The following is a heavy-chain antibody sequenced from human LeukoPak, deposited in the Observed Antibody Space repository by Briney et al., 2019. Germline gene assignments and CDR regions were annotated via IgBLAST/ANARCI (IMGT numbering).Heavy chain of an antibody. V-gene: IGHV4-39*01. Sequence: SETLSLTCTVSGGSISSSSYYWGWIRQPPGTGLEWIGSIYYSGSTYYNPSLKSRVTISVDTSKNQLSLKLSSVTAADTAVYYCARDSSGYQGWFDPWGQGTLVTVSS. CDR2: IYYSGST. D-gene: IGHD3-22*01. CDR3: ARDSSGYQGWFDP. CDR1: GGSISSSSYY. J-gene: IGHJ5*02.